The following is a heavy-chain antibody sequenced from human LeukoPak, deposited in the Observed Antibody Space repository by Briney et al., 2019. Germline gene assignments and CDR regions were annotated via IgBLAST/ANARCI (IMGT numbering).Heavy chain of an antibody. CDR2: ISSSSSYI. CDR1: GFTFSSYS. D-gene: IGHD5-18*01. Sequence: GGSLRLACAASGFTFSSYSMNWVRQAPGKGLEWVSSISSSSSYIYYADSVKGRFTISRDNAKNSLYLQMNSLRAEDTAVYYCASYARDGTAMVPDYWGQGTLVTVSS. V-gene: IGHV3-21*01. CDR3: ASYARDGTAMVPDY. J-gene: IGHJ4*02.